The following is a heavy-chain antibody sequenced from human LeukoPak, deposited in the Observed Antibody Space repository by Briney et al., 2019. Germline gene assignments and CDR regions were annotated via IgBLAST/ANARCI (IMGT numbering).Heavy chain of an antibody. D-gene: IGHD5-18*01. Sequence: PSETLSLTCTVSGGSIRSYYWNWLRQPPGKGLEWIGYIYYSGSTNYNPSLKSRVTMSVDTSTNQFSLKLNSVTAADTAVYYCARGNSSRGYSYGPSTYGMDVWGQGTTVTVSS. CDR2: IYYSGST. J-gene: IGHJ6*02. V-gene: IGHV4-59*08. CDR3: ARGNSSRGYSYGPSTYGMDV. CDR1: GGSIRSYY.